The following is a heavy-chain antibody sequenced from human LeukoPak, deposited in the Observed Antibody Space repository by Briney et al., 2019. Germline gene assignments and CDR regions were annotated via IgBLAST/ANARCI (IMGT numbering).Heavy chain of an antibody. D-gene: IGHD3-22*01. Sequence: GGSLRLSCAASGFTFGSYSMNWVRQAPGKGLEWVSYISSSSSNIHYADSVKGRFTISRDNAKNSLYLQMNSLRDEDTAVYYCARAMYYYDTPDYWGQGTLVTVSS. CDR2: ISSSSSNI. V-gene: IGHV3-48*02. J-gene: IGHJ4*02. CDR1: GFTFGSYS. CDR3: ARAMYYYDTPDY.